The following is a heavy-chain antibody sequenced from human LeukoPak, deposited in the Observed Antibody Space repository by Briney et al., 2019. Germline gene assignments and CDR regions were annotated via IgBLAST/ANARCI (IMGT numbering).Heavy chain of an antibody. V-gene: IGHV3-23*01. CDR1: GFTFKSYL. D-gene: IGHD3-10*01. Sequence: QAGGPLRLSCAASGFTFKSYLMTWVRQAPGKGLEWVSSINGGGSSTSYADSVKGRFTISRDNSKNTLYLQMNSLRAEDTAVYYCARDSYGSGSYVYYFDYWGQGTLVTVSS. CDR3: ARDSYGSGSYVYYFDY. J-gene: IGHJ4*02. CDR2: INGGGSST.